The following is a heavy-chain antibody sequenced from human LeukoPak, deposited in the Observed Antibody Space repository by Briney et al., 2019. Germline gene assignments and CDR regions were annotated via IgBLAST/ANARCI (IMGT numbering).Heavy chain of an antibody. Sequence: PGGSLRLSCAASGFTFSTNAMSWVRLAPGKGLEWVSAISGSGGNTYYADSVKGRFTISRDNSKNTLYVQMNSLRVEDTAVYYCAKDPGGSGSHYFDSWGQGTLVTVSS. V-gene: IGHV3-23*01. J-gene: IGHJ4*02. CDR1: GFTFSTNA. CDR3: AKDPGGSGSHYFDS. CDR2: ISGSGGNT. D-gene: IGHD1-26*01.